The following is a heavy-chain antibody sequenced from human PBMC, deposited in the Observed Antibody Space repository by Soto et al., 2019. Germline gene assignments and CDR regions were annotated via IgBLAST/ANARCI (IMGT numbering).Heavy chain of an antibody. J-gene: IGHJ6*02. CDR3: ARSGVVVTAFYYYYGMDV. D-gene: IGHD2-21*02. V-gene: IGHV3-74*01. CDR2: INSDGSST. Sequence: PGGSLRLSCAASGFTFSSYWMHWVRQAPGKGLVWVSRINSDGSSTSYADSVKGRFTISRDNAKNTLYLQMNSLRAEDTAVYYCARSGVVVTAFYYYYGMDVWGQGTTVTVSS. CDR1: GFTFSSYW.